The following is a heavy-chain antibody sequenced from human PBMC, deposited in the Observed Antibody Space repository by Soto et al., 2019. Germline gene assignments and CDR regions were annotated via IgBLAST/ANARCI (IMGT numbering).Heavy chain of an antibody. CDR2: ISAYNGNT. Sequence: GASVKVSCKASGYTFTSYGISWVRQAPGQGLEWMGWISAYNGNTNYAQKLQGRVTMTTDTSTSTAYMELRSLRSDDTAVYYCASITGTRDYYYYYGMDVWGQGTTVTVSS. CDR1: GYTFTSYG. J-gene: IGHJ6*02. CDR3: ASITGTRDYYYYYGMDV. D-gene: IGHD1-7*01. V-gene: IGHV1-18*01.